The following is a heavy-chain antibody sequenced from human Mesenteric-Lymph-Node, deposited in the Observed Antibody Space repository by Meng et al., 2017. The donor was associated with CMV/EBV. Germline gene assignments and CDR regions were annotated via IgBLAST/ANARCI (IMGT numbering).Heavy chain of an antibody. D-gene: IGHD6-13*01. J-gene: IGHJ3*02. CDR2: IKQDGSEQ. CDR1: GFTFSSYW. Sequence: GESLKISCAASGFTFSSYWLSWVRQAPGKGLEWVANIKQDGSEQYYVDSVKGRFTISRDNAKNSLYLQMNSLRAEDTAVYYCARPRGSSWYYAFDIWGQGTMVTVSS. CDR3: ARPRGSSWYYAFDI. V-gene: IGHV3-7*01.